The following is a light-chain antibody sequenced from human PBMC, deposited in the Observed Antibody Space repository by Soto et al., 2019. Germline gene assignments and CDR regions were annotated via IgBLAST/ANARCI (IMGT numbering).Light chain of an antibody. J-gene: IGKJ5*01. Sequence: EIVLTQSPATLSLSPGERATLSCRASQSVNSYLAWYQQKPGQAPRLLIYDASNRPTGIPARFSGSGSGTAFPLTISSLEPKDFAVYYCQQGGTFGQGTRLEIK. V-gene: IGKV3-11*01. CDR1: QSVNSY. CDR3: QQGGT. CDR2: DAS.